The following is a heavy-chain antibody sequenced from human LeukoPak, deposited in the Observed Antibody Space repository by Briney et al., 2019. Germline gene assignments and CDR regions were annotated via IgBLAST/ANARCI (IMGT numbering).Heavy chain of an antibody. CDR2: INHSGST. V-gene: IGHV4-34*01. CDR1: GGSFSGYY. CDR3: ASLTYYYDSSGYYYLDYFDY. Sequence: PSETLSLTCAVYGGSFSGYYWSWIRQPPGKGLEWIGEINHSGSTNYNPSLKSRASISVDTSKNQFSLKLSSVTAADTAVYYCASLTYYYDSSGYYYLDYFDYWGQGTLVTVSS. J-gene: IGHJ4*02. D-gene: IGHD3-22*01.